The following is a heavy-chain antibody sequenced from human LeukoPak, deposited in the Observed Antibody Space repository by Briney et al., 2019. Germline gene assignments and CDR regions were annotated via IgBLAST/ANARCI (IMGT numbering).Heavy chain of an antibody. J-gene: IGHJ6*03. CDR3: ARVSYSSSWDSRDYYYMDV. CDR2: ISAHNGNT. Sequence: GASVKVSCKTSGYTFTTYGISWVRQAPGQGLEWMGWISAHNGNTNYAQKLQGRVTMTTDTSTSTAYMELRSLRSDDTAVYYCARVSYSSSWDSRDYYYMDVCGEGTTVTVSS. V-gene: IGHV1-18*01. CDR1: GYTFTTYG. D-gene: IGHD6-13*01.